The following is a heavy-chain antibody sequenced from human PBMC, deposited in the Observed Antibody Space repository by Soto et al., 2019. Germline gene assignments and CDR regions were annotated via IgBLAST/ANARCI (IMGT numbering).Heavy chain of an antibody. V-gene: IGHV1-46*01. J-gene: IGHJ6*02. CDR2: INPSGGST. Sequence: GASVKVSCKASGYTFTSYYMHWVRQAPGQGLEWMGIINPSGGSTSYAQKFQGRVTMTRDTSTSTVYMELSSLRSEDTAVYYCAREYYYDSRSYYYVGYYYYYGMDVWGQGTTVTVSS. CDR3: AREYYYDSRSYYYVGYYYYYGMDV. D-gene: IGHD3-22*01. CDR1: GYTFTSYY.